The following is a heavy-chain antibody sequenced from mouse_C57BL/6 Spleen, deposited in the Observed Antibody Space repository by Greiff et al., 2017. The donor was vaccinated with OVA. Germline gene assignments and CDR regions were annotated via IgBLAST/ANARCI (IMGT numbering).Heavy chain of an antibody. D-gene: IGHD4-1*01. V-gene: IGHV1-7*01. CDR2: INPSSGYT. J-gene: IGHJ3*01. CDR1: GYTFTSYW. CDR3: AKGERGLFAY. Sequence: VQLQQSGAELAKPGASVKLSCKASGYTFTSYWMHWVKQRPGQGLEWIGYINPSSGYTKYNQKFKDKATLTEDKSSSTAYMQLSSLTYEDSAVYYCAKGERGLFAYWGKGTLVTVSA.